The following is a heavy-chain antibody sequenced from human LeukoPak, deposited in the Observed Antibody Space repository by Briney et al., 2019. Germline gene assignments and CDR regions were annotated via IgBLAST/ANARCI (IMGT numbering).Heavy chain of an antibody. J-gene: IGHJ4*02. CDR1: GGSISSGGYY. CDR3: ARARYGSGSYYFDC. CDR2: IYYSGST. Sequence: SETLSLTCTVSGGSISSGGYYWSWIRQHPGKGLEWIGYIYYSGSTYYNPSLKSRVTISLDTSKNQFSLKLSSVTAADTAEYDCARARYGSGSYYFDCWCQGTLVTVSS. D-gene: IGHD3-10*01. V-gene: IGHV4-31*03.